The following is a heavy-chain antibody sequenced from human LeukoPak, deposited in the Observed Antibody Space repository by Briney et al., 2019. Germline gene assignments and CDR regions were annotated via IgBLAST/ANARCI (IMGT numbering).Heavy chain of an antibody. D-gene: IGHD1-14*01. Sequence: GGSLRLSCAASGFTVSTNYMSWVRQPPGKGLEWVSVIYSGGSTYYADSVKGRFIISRDNSKNTLYLQMNSLRAGDTAVYYCARDISPWESRNPDAFDIWGQGTMVTVSS. J-gene: IGHJ3*02. CDR2: IYSGGST. V-gene: IGHV3-53*01. CDR1: GFTVSTNY. CDR3: ARDISPWESRNPDAFDI.